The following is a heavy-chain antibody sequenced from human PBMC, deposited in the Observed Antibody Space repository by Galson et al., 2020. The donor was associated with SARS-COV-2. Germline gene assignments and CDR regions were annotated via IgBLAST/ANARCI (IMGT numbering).Heavy chain of an antibody. J-gene: IGHJ6*03. CDR1: GGPFRGSY. V-gene: IGHV4-34*01. CDR3: AREIVLMVYAARDYYYYYYMDV. D-gene: IGHD2-8*01. Sequence: SETLSLTCAVHGGPFRGSYWSWNRQHPGKGLEWIGEIHHRGSTNYNPSLTSRVTISENTSKNQFSLKLSSVTAADTAVYYCAREIVLMVYAARDYYYYYYMDVWGKGTTVTVSS. CDR2: IHHRGST.